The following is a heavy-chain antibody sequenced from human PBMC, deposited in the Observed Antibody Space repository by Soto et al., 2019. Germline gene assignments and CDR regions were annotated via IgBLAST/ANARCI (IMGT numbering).Heavy chain of an antibody. J-gene: IGHJ3*02. D-gene: IGHD5-18*01. CDR2: IIPIFGTA. Sequence: SVKVSCKASGGTFSSYAISWVRQAPGQGLELMGGIIPIFGTANYAQKFQGRVTITADESTSTAYMELSSLRSEDTAVYYCASQTRDPSDGARPLLRAAFDIWGQGTMVTVSS. V-gene: IGHV1-69*13. CDR3: ASQTRDPSDGARPLLRAAFDI. CDR1: GGTFSSYA.